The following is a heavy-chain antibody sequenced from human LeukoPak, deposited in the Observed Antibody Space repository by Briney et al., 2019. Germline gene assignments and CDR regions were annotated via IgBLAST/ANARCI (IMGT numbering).Heavy chain of an antibody. Sequence: GGSLRLSCAASAFTFSTYNMNWVRQAPGKGLEWVATIRQDGSQKYYVDSVKGRFTISRDNAKNSLYLQMNSLRAEDTAVYYCARESGSVTSEVDFDYWGQGTLVTVSS. CDR1: AFTFSTYN. V-gene: IGHV3-7*01. CDR2: IRQDGSQK. J-gene: IGHJ4*02. D-gene: IGHD4-17*01. CDR3: ARESGSVTSEVDFDY.